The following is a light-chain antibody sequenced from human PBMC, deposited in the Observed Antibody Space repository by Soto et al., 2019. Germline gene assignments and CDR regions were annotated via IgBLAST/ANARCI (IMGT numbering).Light chain of an antibody. Sequence: QSVLTQSPSVSGAPGQRVTISCTGSSSNTGAGYDVHWYQQFPGTAPKLLIYNNRNRPSGVPDRFSGSKSGTSASLAITGLQAEDEADYYCQSYDSSLSAWVFGGGTKLTLL. V-gene: IGLV1-40*01. CDR3: QSYDSSLSAWV. CDR1: SSNTGAGYD. J-gene: IGLJ3*02. CDR2: NNR.